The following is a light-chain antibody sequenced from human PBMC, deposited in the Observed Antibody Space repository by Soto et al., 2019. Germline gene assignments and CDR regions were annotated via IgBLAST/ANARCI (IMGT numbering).Light chain of an antibody. Sequence: DIQLTQSPSFLSASIGDRVTITCQASQDINSYLAWYQQQPGKAPKLLIYVASTLHSGVPSRFRGSGSGTRFTLTISSLEPEDFGTYYCQQTNNFPVTFGGGTTVEIK. CDR2: VAS. J-gene: IGKJ4*01. CDR3: QQTNNFPVT. V-gene: IGKV1-9*01. CDR1: QDINSY.